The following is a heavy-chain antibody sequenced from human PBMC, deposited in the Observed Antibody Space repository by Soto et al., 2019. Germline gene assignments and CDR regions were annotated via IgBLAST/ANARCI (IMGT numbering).Heavy chain of an antibody. CDR3: ARDHLTHSSSLGKESSYYYYYYGMDV. D-gene: IGHD6-6*01. V-gene: IGHV3-53*01. CDR1: GFTVSSNY. J-gene: IGHJ6*02. CDR2: IYSGGST. Sequence: EVQLVESGGGLIQPGGSLRLSCAASGFTVSSNYMSWVRRAPGKGLEWVSVIYSGGSTYYADSVKGRFTISRDNSKNTLYLQMNSLRAEDTAVYYCARDHLTHSSSLGKESSYYYYYYGMDVWGQGTTVTVSS.